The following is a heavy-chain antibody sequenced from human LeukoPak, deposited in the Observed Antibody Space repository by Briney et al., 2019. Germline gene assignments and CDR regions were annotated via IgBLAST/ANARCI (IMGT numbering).Heavy chain of an antibody. CDR2: ISANNGNT. CDR1: GYTFTSYG. CDR3: GRNCGENQ. D-gene: IGHD1-14*01. Sequence: ASVSLSCKASGYTFTSYGITWVRQAPGQGLEWMGRISANNGNTNYAQKLQGRVTMTTDTSTSTAFMEVRSLRSDDTAVYYCGRNCGENQRGEGTLVTVSS. V-gene: IGHV1-18*01. J-gene: IGHJ1*01.